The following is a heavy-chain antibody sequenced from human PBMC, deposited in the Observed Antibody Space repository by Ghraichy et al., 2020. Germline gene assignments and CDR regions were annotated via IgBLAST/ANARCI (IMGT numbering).Heavy chain of an antibody. CDR1: EFIISDYW. CDR2: IKQYGGET. Sequence: GGSLRLSCAASEFIISDYWMTWVRQAPGKGLEWLANIKQYGGETNYVNSVKGRFTISRDNAKNSLFLQLNTLRAEDTAVFYCVRTFRSGWYHAFDMWGQGTMVTVSS. J-gene: IGHJ3*02. D-gene: IGHD6-13*01. V-gene: IGHV3-7*03. CDR3: VRTFRSGWYHAFDM.